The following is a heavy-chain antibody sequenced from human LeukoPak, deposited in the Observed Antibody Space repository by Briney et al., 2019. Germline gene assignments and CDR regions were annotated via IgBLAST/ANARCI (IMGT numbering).Heavy chain of an antibody. CDR3: ARYYDGSGFNDAFDI. J-gene: IGHJ3*02. CDR1: GFTFSNYN. CDR2: ISRSGGST. D-gene: IGHD3-22*01. Sequence: GESLRLSCVGFGFTFSNYNLNWVRQAPGKGLEWVSSISRSGGSTYYAESVRGRLTISRDNAKNSLYLQMNSLRAEDTAVYYCARYYDGSGFNDAFDIWGQGTMVTVSS. V-gene: IGHV3-21*01.